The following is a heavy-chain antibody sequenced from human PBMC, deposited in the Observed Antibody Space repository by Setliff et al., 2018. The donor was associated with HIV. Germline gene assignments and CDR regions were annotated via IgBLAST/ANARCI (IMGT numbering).Heavy chain of an antibody. CDR1: GDSISSSSYY. J-gene: IGHJ4*02. CDR2: IYYSGST. V-gene: IGHV4-39*01. D-gene: IGHD3-10*01. CDR3: ARTLGSGTFRYYFDY. Sequence: PSETLSLTCTVSGDSISSSSYYWGWIRQPPGKGLEWIGSIYYSGSTHYNPSLQSRVTVSVDTSKNQFSLNLSSVTAADTAVYYCARTLGSGTFRYYFDYWGQGVLVTVSS.